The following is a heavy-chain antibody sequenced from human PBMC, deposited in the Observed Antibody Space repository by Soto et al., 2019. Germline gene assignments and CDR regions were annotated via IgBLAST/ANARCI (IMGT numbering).Heavy chain of an antibody. Sequence: PGGSLRLSCAASGFTFSSYSMNWVRQAPGKGLEWVSSISSSSSYIYYADSVKGRFTISRDNAKNSLYLQMNSLRAEDTAVYYCARDPEMVTPPNYYYGMDFWGQGTTVTVSS. CDR1: GFTFSSYS. CDR2: ISSSSSYI. D-gene: IGHD2-8*01. J-gene: IGHJ6*02. CDR3: ARDPEMVTPPNYYYGMDF. V-gene: IGHV3-21*01.